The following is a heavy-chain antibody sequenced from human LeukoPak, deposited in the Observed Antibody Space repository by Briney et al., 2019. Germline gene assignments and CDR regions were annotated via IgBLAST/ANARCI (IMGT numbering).Heavy chain of an antibody. CDR2: MYYSGST. D-gene: IGHD2-2*01. V-gene: IGHV4-39*01. CDR1: GGSISSSSYH. Sequence: SETLSLTCTVSGGSISSSSYHWGWIRQPPGKGLEWIGSMYYSGSTYYNPSLESRVTVSVDTSKNQFSLNLSSVTAADTAVYYCARISIVVVPAYFDYWGQGTLVTVSS. CDR3: ARISIVVVPAYFDY. J-gene: IGHJ4*02.